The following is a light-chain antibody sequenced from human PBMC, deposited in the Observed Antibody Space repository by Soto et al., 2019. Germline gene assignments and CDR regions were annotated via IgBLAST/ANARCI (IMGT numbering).Light chain of an antibody. J-gene: IGKJ1*01. CDR3: QQYAGYPT. Sequence: DIQITQSPSTLSASVGDRVTITCRASQSISTSLAWYQQKPGKAPKLLIYKASILENGVPSRFSGSGSGAEFILTISSLQPDDFATYYCQQYAGYPTFGQGTKVDI. CDR2: KAS. CDR1: QSISTS. V-gene: IGKV1-5*03.